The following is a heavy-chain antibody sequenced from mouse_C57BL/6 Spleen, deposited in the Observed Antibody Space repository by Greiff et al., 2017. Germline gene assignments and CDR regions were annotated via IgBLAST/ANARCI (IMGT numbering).Heavy chain of an antibody. Sequence: VKLMESGPGLVAPSQSLSFTCTVSGFSLTSYGVDWVRQPPGKGLEWLGVIWGGGSTNYNSARMSRLSISKDNAKSQVVLKKNSLQTDDTAMCYCAKHEGYYAMDYWGQGTSVTVSS. CDR3: AKHEGYYAMDY. V-gene: IGHV2-9*01. CDR1: GFSLTSYG. CDR2: IWGGGST. J-gene: IGHJ4*01.